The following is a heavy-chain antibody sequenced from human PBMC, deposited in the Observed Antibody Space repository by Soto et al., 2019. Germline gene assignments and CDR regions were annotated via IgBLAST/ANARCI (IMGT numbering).Heavy chain of an antibody. J-gene: IGHJ4*02. D-gene: IGHD4-17*01. CDR2: FKSRGDGGTT. V-gene: IGHV3-15*07. Sequence: EVQLVVSGGGLVNPRGSLSISCAASGFTFSHAWMNWVRQAPGRGLEWVARFKSRGDGGTTDYAAPVKGRFTISRDDSENTLCLQMDSLKIEDTAVYFCTSDSPGFTTNYGFDYWGQGILVTVSS. CDR3: TSDSPGFTTNYGFDY. CDR1: GFTFSHAW.